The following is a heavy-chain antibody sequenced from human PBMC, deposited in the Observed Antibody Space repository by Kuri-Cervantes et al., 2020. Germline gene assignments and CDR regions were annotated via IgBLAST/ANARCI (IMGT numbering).Heavy chain of an antibody. Sequence: GESLKISCAASGFTFSSYDMHWVRQAPGKGLEWVAVIWYDGSNKYYADYVKGRFTISRDNAKKSVYLQMNSLRAEDTAVYYCARENLPVHGLLWFGELFRNINWFDPWGQGTLVTVSS. J-gene: IGHJ5*02. V-gene: IGHV3-33*08. CDR3: ARENLPVHGLLWFGELFRNINWFDP. D-gene: IGHD3-10*01. CDR1: GFTFSSYD. CDR2: IWYDGSNK.